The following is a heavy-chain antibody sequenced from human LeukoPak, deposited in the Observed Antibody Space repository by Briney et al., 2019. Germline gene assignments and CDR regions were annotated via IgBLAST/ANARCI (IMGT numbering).Heavy chain of an antibody. CDR3: ARDHRYCSGTSCLPGFDI. J-gene: IGHJ3*02. CDR1: GYTFTGYY. D-gene: IGHD2-2*01. CDR2: INPNSGGT. V-gene: IGHV1-2*02. Sequence: ASVKVSCKASGYTFTGYYMHWVRQAPGQGLEWMGWINPNSGGTNYAQKFQGRVTMTEDTSTDTAYMELSSLRSEDTAVYYCARDHRYCSGTSCLPGFDIWGQGTLVAVSS.